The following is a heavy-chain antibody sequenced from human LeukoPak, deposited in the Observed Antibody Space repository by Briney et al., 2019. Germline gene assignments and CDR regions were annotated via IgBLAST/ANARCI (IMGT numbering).Heavy chain of an antibody. CDR2: ISAYNGNT. D-gene: IGHD4-17*01. Sequence: ASVKVSCKASGYTFTSYGISWVRQAPGQGLEWMGWISAYNGNTNYAQKLQGRVTMTTDTSTSTAYMELRSLRSDDTAVYYCAKDIYGVYEYYLDYWGQGTLVTVSS. CDR3: AKDIYGVYEYYLDY. V-gene: IGHV1-18*01. CDR1: GYTFTSYG. J-gene: IGHJ4*02.